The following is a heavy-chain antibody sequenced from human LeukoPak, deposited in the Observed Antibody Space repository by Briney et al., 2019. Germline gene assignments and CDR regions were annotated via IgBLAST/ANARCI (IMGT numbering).Heavy chain of an antibody. V-gene: IGHV3-21*01. Sequence: GGSLRLSCAASGFTLTNAWMNWVRQAPGKGLEWVSSISSSSSYIYYADSVKGRFTISRDNAKNSLYLQMNSLRAEDTAVYYCARDLGNYYDSSGYYFPNYYYGMDVWGQGTTVTVSS. D-gene: IGHD3-22*01. CDR2: ISSSSSYI. CDR3: ARDLGNYYDSSGYYFPNYYYGMDV. J-gene: IGHJ6*02. CDR1: GFTLTNAW.